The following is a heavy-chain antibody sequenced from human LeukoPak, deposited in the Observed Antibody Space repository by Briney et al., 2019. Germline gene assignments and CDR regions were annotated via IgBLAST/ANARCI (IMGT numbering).Heavy chain of an antibody. Sequence: PSETLSLTCTVSGGSISSYYWSWIRQPPGKGLEWIGYIYYSGSSYYNPSLRSRVTISVDTSKNQFSLKLSSVTAADTAVYYCASANYDYVWGATYYYYMDVWGKGTTVTVSS. CDR1: GGSISSYY. CDR2: IYYSGSS. V-gene: IGHV4-59*08. CDR3: ASANYDYVWGATYYYYMDV. J-gene: IGHJ6*03. D-gene: IGHD3-16*01.